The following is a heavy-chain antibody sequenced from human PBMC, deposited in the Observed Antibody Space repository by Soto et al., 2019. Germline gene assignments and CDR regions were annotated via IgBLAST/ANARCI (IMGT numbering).Heavy chain of an antibody. CDR1: GFTFWSYA. V-gene: IGHV3-30-3*01. Sequence: PGGSLRLSCAAPGFTFWSYAMHGVRQDPGKGLEWVAIISYDASNKYYADSVKGRFTISRDNSKNTLFLQMNSLRVEDTAVYYCARGNSSSSAAFDYWGQGTLVTVSS. CDR2: ISYDASNK. J-gene: IGHJ4*02. CDR3: ARGNSSSSAAFDY. D-gene: IGHD6-13*01.